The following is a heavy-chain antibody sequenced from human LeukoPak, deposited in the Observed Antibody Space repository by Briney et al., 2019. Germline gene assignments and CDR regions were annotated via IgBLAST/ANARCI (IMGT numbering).Heavy chain of an antibody. J-gene: IGHJ6*03. V-gene: IGHV4-34*01. CDR1: GGSFSGYY. CDR2: INHSGST. CDR3: ARERSSFVQETIGYYYYMDV. Sequence: SSETLSLTCAVYGGSFSGYYWSWIRQPPGKGLEWIGEINHSGSTNYNPSLKSRVTISVDTSKNQFSLKLSSVTAADTAVYYCARERSSFVQETIGYYYYMDVWGKGTTVTVSS. D-gene: IGHD6-6*01.